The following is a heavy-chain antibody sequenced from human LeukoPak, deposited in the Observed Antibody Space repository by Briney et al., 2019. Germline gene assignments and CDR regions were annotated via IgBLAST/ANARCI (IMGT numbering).Heavy chain of an antibody. J-gene: IGHJ4*02. Sequence: NPSETLSLTCAVYGGSFSGYYWSWIRQPPGKGLEWIGEINHSGSTNYNPSLKSRVTISVDASKNQFSLKLNSVTAADTAVYYCARPRLLYGSGPTLVWGPGTLVTVSS. CDR1: GGSFSGYY. V-gene: IGHV4-34*01. CDR3: ARPRLLYGSGPTLV. D-gene: IGHD3-10*01. CDR2: INHSGST.